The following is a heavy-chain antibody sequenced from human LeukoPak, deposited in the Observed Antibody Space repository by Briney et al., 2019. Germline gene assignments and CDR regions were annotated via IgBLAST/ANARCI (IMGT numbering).Heavy chain of an antibody. Sequence: GGSLRLSCAASVFTFDDYGMSGVRQAPGKGPEGVSGINWNGGTTGYADSVKGRFTISRDNAKNSLYLQMNSLRAEDTALYHCARAVAGNGGYYYYYMDVWGKGTTVTVSS. J-gene: IGHJ6*03. CDR2: INWNGGTT. V-gene: IGHV3-20*01. D-gene: IGHD6-19*01. CDR3: ARAVAGNGGYYYYYMDV. CDR1: VFTFDDYG.